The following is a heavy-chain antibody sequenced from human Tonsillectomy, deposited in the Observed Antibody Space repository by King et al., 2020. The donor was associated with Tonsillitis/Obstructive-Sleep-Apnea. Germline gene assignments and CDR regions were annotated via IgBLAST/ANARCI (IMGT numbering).Heavy chain of an antibody. V-gene: IGHV3-21*01. CDR3: ARDRGFGVVIIEGSPIDY. CDR1: GFTFSSYD. D-gene: IGHD3-3*01. CDR2: ISSIGTYI. J-gene: IGHJ4*02. Sequence: VQLVESGGGLVKPGGSLRLSCAASGFTFSSYDMNWVRQAPGKGLEWVSSISSIGTYIYYADSVKGRFTISRDNAKNSLYLQMNSLRAEDTAVYYCARDRGFGVVIIEGSPIDYWGQGTLVTVSS.